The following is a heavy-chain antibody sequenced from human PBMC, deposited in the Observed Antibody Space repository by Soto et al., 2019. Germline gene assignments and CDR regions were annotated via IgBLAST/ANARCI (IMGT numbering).Heavy chain of an antibody. V-gene: IGHV3-48*04. CDR2: ISSSSGTI. Sequence: EVQLVESGGGLVQPGGSLRLSCAASGFAFSVSGMNWVRQAPGKGLEWLSYISSSSGTIYYADSVKGRFTISRDNAKSSLYLQMESLRTEDTAVYYCARSAGDYWGQGTLVTVSS. CDR3: ARSAGDY. CDR1: GFAFSVSG. J-gene: IGHJ4*02.